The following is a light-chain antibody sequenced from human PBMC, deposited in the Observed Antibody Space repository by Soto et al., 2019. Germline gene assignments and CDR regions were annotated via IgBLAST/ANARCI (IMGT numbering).Light chain of an antibody. J-gene: IGLJ1*01. CDR1: TTEFDNYDS. CDR2: AVN. Sequence: QSGLTQPPSVSGSPRQSVTISCTATTTEFDNYDSLAWYQEAPGIAPNLITDAVNNRPSGAPDCFSGSTSGNTASLTISGLQAEDETDYFCSLYSSNGSLIFGPGTKVTVL. CDR3: SLYSSNGSLI. V-gene: IGLV2-18*01.